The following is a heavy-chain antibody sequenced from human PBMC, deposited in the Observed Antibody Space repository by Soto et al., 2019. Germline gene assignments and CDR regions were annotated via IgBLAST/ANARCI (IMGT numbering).Heavy chain of an antibody. D-gene: IGHD4-17*01. CDR3: TTGLLRSGGAFDI. CDR2: INHSGST. Sequence: PSETLSLTCAVYGGSFSGYYWSWIRQPPGKGLEWIGEINHSGSTNYNPSLKSRVTISVDTSKNQFSLKLSSVTAADTAVYYCTTGLLRSGGAFDIWGQGTMVTVSS. CDR1: GGSFSGYY. J-gene: IGHJ3*02. V-gene: IGHV4-34*03.